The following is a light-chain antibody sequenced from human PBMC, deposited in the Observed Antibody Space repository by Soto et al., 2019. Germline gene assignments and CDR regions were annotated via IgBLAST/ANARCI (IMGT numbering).Light chain of an antibody. CDR3: QQYNSYPLT. Sequence: DIQMTQSPSSLSASVGDRVTITCRASQSINNYLNWYQQKPGKTPKLLIYAASSLQSGVPSRFSGSGSGTEFTLTISSLQPDDFATYYCQQYNSYPLTCGGGTKVDIK. V-gene: IGKV1-39*01. J-gene: IGKJ4*01. CDR2: AAS. CDR1: QSINNY.